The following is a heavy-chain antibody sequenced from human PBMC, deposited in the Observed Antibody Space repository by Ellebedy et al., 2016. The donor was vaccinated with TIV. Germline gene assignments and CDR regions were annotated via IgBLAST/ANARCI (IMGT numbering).Heavy chain of an antibody. D-gene: IGHD3-22*01. CDR1: GLTFSNNA. CDR2: ISGSGGRT. V-gene: IGHV3-23*01. J-gene: IGHJ6*02. CDR3: ANGHGAAAAGTGRHYDDSSGYYPRYYYYGMDV. Sequence: GESLKISCAASGLTFSNNAMSWVRQAPGKGLEWVSAISGSGGRTYYADSVKGRFTISRDNSKNTLYLQMNSLRAEDTAVYYCANGHGAAAAGTGRHYDDSSGYYPRYYYYGMDVWGQGTTVTVSS.